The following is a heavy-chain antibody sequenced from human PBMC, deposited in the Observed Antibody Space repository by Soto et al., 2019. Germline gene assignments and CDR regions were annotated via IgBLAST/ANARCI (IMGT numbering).Heavy chain of an antibody. CDR2: ITPIFGKA. J-gene: IGHJ4*02. CDR1: GGTFRTYA. Sequence: QVQLVQSGAEVKKPGSSVKVSCKASGGTFRTYAISWVRQAPGQGLEWMGGITPIFGKANYAQKFQGRVSITADESTNTAYMELRSLRSEDAAVYYCARGSADKTAMAHPDDYWGQGALVTVSS. V-gene: IGHV1-69*01. D-gene: IGHD5-18*01. CDR3: ARGSADKTAMAHPDDY.